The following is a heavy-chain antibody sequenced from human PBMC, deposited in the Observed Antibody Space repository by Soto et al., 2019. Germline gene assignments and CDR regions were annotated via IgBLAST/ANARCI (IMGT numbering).Heavy chain of an antibody. V-gene: IGHV3-9*01. D-gene: IGHD3-3*01. CDR1: GFTFDDYA. CDR2: ISWNSGSI. Sequence: EVQLVESGGGLVQPGRSLRLSCAASGFTFDDYAMHWVRQAPGKGLEWVSGISWNSGSIGYADSVKGRFTISRDNAKNSLYLQMNNLRAEDTALYYCAKGRIDDFWSGYYRGFDYWGQGTLVTVSS. CDR3: AKGRIDDFWSGYYRGFDY. J-gene: IGHJ4*02.